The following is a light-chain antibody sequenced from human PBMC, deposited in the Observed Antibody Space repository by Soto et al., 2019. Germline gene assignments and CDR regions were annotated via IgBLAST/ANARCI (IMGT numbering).Light chain of an antibody. CDR2: ENN. CDR3: GTWDSCLSAGM. CDR1: SSNIGNNY. J-gene: IGLJ3*02. V-gene: IGLV1-51*02. Sequence: QSLLTQPPSVSAAPGQKVTICCSGGSSNIGNNYLSWYQQLPGTAPKLLIYENNKRPSGIPDRFSGTKSRTSATLGITGLQTGDEADYYCGTWDSCLSAGMFGGGTKVTVL.